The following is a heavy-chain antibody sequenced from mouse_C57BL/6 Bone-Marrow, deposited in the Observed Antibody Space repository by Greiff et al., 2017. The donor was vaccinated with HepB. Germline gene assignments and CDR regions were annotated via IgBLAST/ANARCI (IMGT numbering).Heavy chain of an antibody. D-gene: IGHD1-1*01. Sequence: QVQLQQSGPGLVQPSQSLSITCTVSGFSLTSYGVHWVRQSPGKGLEWLGVIWRGGSTDYNAAFMSRLSITKDNSKSQVFFKMNSLQADDTAIYYCAKNQGVVAHWYFDVWGTGTTVTVSS. J-gene: IGHJ1*03. CDR3: AKNQGVVAHWYFDV. CDR2: IWRGGST. CDR1: GFSLTSYG. V-gene: IGHV2-5*01.